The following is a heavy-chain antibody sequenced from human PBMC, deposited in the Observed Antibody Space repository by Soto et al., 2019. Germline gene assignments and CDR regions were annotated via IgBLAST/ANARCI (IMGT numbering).Heavy chain of an antibody. V-gene: IGHV4-31*03. CDR1: GGSISSGGYY. CDR2: IYYSGST. D-gene: IGHD3-22*01. CDR3: ASSYDSTVLDY. Sequence: QVQLQESGPGLVKPSQTLSLTGTVSGGSISSGGYYWSLIRQHPGKGLEWIGYIYYSGSTYYKTSLESRVTISVDASKNQFSLKLSSVTAADTAVYYCASSYDSTVLDYWGQGTLVTVSS. J-gene: IGHJ4*02.